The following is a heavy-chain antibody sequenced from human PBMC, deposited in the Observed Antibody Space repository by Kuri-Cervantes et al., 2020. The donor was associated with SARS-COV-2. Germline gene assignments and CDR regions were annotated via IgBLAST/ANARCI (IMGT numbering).Heavy chain of an antibody. J-gene: IGHJ4*02. CDR2: ISYDGSKK. V-gene: IGHV3-30*04. CDR1: GFTFSSYA. Sequence: GGSLRLSWAASGFTFSSYAMHWVRQAPGKGLEWVAVISYDGSKKYYAESVKGRFTISRDNAKNTMYLQMNSLRAEDTAVYYCARDPYYYGDYPDYWGQGTLVTVSS. D-gene: IGHD3-16*01. CDR3: ARDPYYYGDYPDY.